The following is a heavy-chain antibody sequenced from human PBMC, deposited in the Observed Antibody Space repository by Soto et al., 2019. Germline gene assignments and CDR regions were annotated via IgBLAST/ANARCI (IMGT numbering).Heavy chain of an antibody. CDR2: IYYSGST. J-gene: IGHJ3*02. D-gene: IGHD2-2*01. CDR3: ARRGSRTYCSSTSCYNDAFDI. V-gene: IGHV4-39*01. Sequence: SETLSLTCTVSGGSISSSSYYWGWIRQPPGKGLEWIGSIYYSGSTYYNPSLKSRVTISVDTSKNQFSLKLSSVTPADTAVYYFARRGSRTYCSSTSCYNDAFDIWGQGTMVTVSS. CDR1: GGSISSSSYY.